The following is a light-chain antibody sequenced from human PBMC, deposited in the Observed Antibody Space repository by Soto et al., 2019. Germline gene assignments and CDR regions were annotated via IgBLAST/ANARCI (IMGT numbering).Light chain of an antibody. V-gene: IGKV1-5*01. Sequence: DIQMTQSPSTLSASVGDRVTITCRASQSVGYWLAWYQQKPGKAPTFLVYDASNLHSGVPARFSGSGSGSEFTLTISSLQPDDFGTYYCQQYKDYTYTFGQGTRVENK. J-gene: IGKJ1*01. CDR2: DAS. CDR3: QQYKDYTYT. CDR1: QSVGYW.